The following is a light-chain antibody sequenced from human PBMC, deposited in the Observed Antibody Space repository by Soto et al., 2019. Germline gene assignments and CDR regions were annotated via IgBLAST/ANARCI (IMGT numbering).Light chain of an antibody. CDR1: QSVSSSD. J-gene: IGKJ5*01. V-gene: IGKV3D-20*02. CDR3: QQRSNWPPIT. Sequence: EIVLTQSPGTLSLSPGERATLSCRASQSVSSSDLAWYHQKPGQAPRLLIYGASTRATGIPARFSGSGSGTDFTLTISSLEPEDFAVYYCQQRSNWPPITFGQGTRLEIK. CDR2: GAS.